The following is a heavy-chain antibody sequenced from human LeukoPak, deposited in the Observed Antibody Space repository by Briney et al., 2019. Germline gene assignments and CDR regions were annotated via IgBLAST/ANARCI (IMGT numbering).Heavy chain of an antibody. D-gene: IGHD3-9*01. CDR1: GYTFTGYY. CDR3: ARGYYDILTGHYIDYFDY. V-gene: IGHV1-2*02. J-gene: IGHJ4*02. CDR2: INPNSGGT. Sequence: ASVKVSCKASGYTFTGYYMHWVRQAPGQGLEWMGWINPNSGGTNYAQKFQGRVTMTRDTSISTAYMELSRLRSDDTAVYYCARGYYDILTGHYIDYFDYWGQGTLVTVSS.